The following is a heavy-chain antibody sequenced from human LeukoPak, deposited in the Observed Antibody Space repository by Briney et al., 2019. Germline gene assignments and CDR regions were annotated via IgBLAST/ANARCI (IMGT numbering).Heavy chain of an antibody. Sequence: NASETLSLTCTLSGGSISTYYWSWIRQPPGKGLEWIGYIYHSDSTNYNPSLKSRVTISVDTSKNQFSLKLSSVTAADTAVYYCARGGGYASPIGYWGQGALVTVSS. D-gene: IGHD5-12*01. CDR3: ARGGGYASPIGY. CDR1: GGSISTYY. V-gene: IGHV4-59*01. J-gene: IGHJ4*02. CDR2: IYHSDST.